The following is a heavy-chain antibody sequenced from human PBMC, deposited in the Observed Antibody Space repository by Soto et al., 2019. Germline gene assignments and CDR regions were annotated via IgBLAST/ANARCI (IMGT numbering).Heavy chain of an antibody. V-gene: IGHV3-74*01. CDR1: GYTFSSYW. CDR3: DTYNDYYDMDV. CDR2: INSDGSTT. D-gene: IGHD1-1*01. J-gene: IGHJ6*02. Sequence: GGSLRLSCAASGYTFSSYWMHWVRQAPGKGLEWVARINSDGSTTTYADSVKGRFTISRDNAWDTALLQMNSLRVGDTAVYYCDTYNDYYDMDVWGQGTTVTVSS.